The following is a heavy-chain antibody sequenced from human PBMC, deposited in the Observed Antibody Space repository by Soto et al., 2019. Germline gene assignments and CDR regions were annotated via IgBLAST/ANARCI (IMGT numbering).Heavy chain of an antibody. J-gene: IGHJ6*02. CDR2: INAGIGNM. CDR3: ARPTCTTPDCLRPYDLYGLDV. Sequence: ASVKVSCKTSGYTFTDFAIHWVRQTPGLSLEWMGWINAGIGNMRYSQKFQGRVSLTRDTSTSTVFMELRRLTPEDTAVYYCARPTCTTPDCLRPYDLYGLDVWGHGTTVTVS. D-gene: IGHD2-8*01. V-gene: IGHV1-3*01. CDR1: GYTFTDFA.